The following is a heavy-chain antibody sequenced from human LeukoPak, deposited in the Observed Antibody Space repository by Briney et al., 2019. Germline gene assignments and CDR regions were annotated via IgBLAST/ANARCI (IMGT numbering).Heavy chain of an antibody. V-gene: IGHV4-61*01. CDR1: GGSVSSGSYY. CDR2: IYYSGST. CDR3: ARDEHDYGEERLDY. Sequence: SETLSLTCTVSGGSVSSGSYYWSWIRQPPGKGLEWIGYIYYSGSTNYNPSLKSRVTISVDTSKNQFSLKLSSVTAADTAVYYCARDEHDYGEERLDYWGQGTLVTVSS. J-gene: IGHJ4*02. D-gene: IGHD4-17*01.